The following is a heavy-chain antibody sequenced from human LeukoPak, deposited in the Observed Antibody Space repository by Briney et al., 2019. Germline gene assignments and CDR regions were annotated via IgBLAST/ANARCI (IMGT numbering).Heavy chain of an antibody. D-gene: IGHD3-22*01. Sequence: TGGSLRLSCAASGFTFDDYAMRWVRQAPGKGLEWVSLISGDGGSTYYADSVKGRFTIPRDNSKNSLYLQMNSLRTEDTALYYCAKVRAGFDSSGYYPDAFDIWGQGTMVTVSS. V-gene: IGHV3-43*02. J-gene: IGHJ3*02. CDR3: AKVRAGFDSSGYYPDAFDI. CDR2: ISGDGGST. CDR1: GFTFDDYA.